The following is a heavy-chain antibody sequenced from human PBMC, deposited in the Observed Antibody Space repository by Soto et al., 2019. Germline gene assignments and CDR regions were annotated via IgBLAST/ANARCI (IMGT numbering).Heavy chain of an antibody. CDR1: GGSISSYY. CDR2: IYYSGST. D-gene: IGHD3-3*01. Sequence: NPSETLSLTCTVSGGSISSYYWSWIRQPPGKGLEWIGYIYYSGSTNYNPSLKSRVTISVDTSKNQFSLKLSSVTAADTAVYYCARSYRENTKYYDFWSGYFIWGQGTLVTVSS. CDR3: ARSYRENTKYYDFWSGYFI. V-gene: IGHV4-59*01. J-gene: IGHJ4*02.